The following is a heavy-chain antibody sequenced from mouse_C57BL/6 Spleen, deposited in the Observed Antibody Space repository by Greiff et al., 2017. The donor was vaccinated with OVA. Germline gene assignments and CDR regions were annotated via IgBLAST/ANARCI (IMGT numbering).Heavy chain of an antibody. CDR2: IYPGGGYT. J-gene: IGHJ2*01. V-gene: IGHV1-63*01. CDR1: GYTFTNYW. Sequence: QVQLQQSGAELVRPGTSVKMSCKASGYTFTNYWIGWAKQRPGHGLEWIGDIYPGGGYTNFNEQFKGKATLTADKSSSTAYMQFSSLTSEDSASYYCARCPHRHYLDYWGQGTTLTVSS. CDR3: ARCPHRHYLDY.